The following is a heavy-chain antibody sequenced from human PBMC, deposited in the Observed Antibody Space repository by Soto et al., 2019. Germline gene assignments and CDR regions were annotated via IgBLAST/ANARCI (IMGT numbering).Heavy chain of an antibody. CDR1: GFTFRIYA. CDR2: ISYDGSNK. Sequence: QVQLVESGGGVVQPGRSLRLSCAASGFTFRIYAIHWVRQAPGKGLEWVAVISYDGSNKYYADSVKGRFTISRDNSKNTLYLQMNSLRAEDTAVYYCATPAVAGEGSDYWGQGTLVTVSS. CDR3: ATPAVAGEGSDY. J-gene: IGHJ4*02. V-gene: IGHV3-30*14. D-gene: IGHD6-19*01.